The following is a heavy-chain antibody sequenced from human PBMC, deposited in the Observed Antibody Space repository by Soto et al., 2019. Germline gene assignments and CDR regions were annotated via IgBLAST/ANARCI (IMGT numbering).Heavy chain of an antibody. CDR2: IYYSGST. Sequence: SETLSLTCTVSGRSVSSHYWSWIRQPPGKGLEWIGYIYYSGSTNYNPSLKSRVTISVDTSKNQFSLKLSSVTAADTAVYYCARLHYYDSSGYPHWFDPWGQGTLVTVSS. J-gene: IGHJ5*02. V-gene: IGHV4-59*02. D-gene: IGHD3-22*01. CDR1: GRSVSSHY. CDR3: ARLHYYDSSGYPHWFDP.